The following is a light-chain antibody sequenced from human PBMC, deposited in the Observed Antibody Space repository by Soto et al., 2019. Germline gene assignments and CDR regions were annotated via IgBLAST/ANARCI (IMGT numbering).Light chain of an antibody. CDR3: GSWDSSLSAYV. V-gene: IGLV1-51*01. CDR1: SXNIGGNS. CDR2: DDD. Sequence: VLTQPPSVSAAPGQRVTISCSGSSXNIGGNSVSWYQQLPGTAPKLLIYDDDKRPSGIPDRFSGSKSGTSATLGITGFQTGDEADYYCGSWDSSLSAYVFGTGTKVTVL. J-gene: IGLJ1*01.